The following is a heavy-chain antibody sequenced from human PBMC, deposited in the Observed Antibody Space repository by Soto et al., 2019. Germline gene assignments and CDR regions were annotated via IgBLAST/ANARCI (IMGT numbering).Heavy chain of an antibody. V-gene: IGHV4-4*07. Sequence: QVQLQESGPGLVKPSETLSLTCTVSGGSISSYYWSWIRQPAGKGLEWIGRIYTSGSTNYNPSLKSRVTMSVDTSKNQFSLKLSSVTAADRAVYYCARTLPTIYYDSSGYYFDYWGQGTLVTVSS. CDR3: ARTLPTIYYDSSGYYFDY. CDR1: GGSISSYY. CDR2: IYTSGST. D-gene: IGHD3-22*01. J-gene: IGHJ4*02.